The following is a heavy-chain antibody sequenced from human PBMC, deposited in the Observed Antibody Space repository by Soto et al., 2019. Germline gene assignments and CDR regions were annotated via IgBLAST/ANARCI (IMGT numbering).Heavy chain of an antibody. V-gene: IGHV1-2*02. CDR1: GYTFSGFY. CDR2: INPANGDA. D-gene: IGHD1-1*01. Sequence: QVQLVQSGAEVKKPGASVTVSFKASGYTFSGFYIHWVRQAPGQGLETMGWINPANGDANYPQKFQGRVTMTRDTSTSTAYMELSRLTSGDTAVYYCRVTGISEVDYWGQGTLVTVSS. J-gene: IGHJ4*02. CDR3: RVTGISEVDY.